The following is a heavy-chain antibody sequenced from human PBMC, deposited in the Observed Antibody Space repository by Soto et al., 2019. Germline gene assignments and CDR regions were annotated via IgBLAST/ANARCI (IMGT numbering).Heavy chain of an antibody. Sequence: ASVKVSCKASGYTFTGYDIHWVRQAPGQRLEWMGWINAGNGSTKYSQKFQGRVTMTRDTSESTAYRELSRLRSEDRALYYCAREVITGAFEIWGQGTMVT. J-gene: IGHJ3*02. CDR1: GYTFTGYD. CDR2: INAGNGST. D-gene: IGHD3-22*01. V-gene: IGHV1-3*01. CDR3: AREVITGAFEI.